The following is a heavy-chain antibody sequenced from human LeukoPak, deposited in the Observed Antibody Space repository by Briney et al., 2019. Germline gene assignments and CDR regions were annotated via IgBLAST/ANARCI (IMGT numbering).Heavy chain of an antibody. D-gene: IGHD3-22*01. V-gene: IGHV4-61*02. CDR3: ARGPYKYDGSGAFDI. CDR2: IYTSGST. CDR1: GDSISSGDYY. J-gene: IGHJ3*02. Sequence: SETLSLTCTVSGDSISSGDYYWSWIRQPAGKGLEWIGRIYTSGSTNYNPSLKSRVTISVDTSKNQFSLKLTSVTAADTAVYYCARGPYKYDGSGAFDIWGQGTMVTVSS.